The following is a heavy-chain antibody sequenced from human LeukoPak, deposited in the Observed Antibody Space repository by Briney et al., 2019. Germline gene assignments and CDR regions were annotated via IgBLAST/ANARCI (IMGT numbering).Heavy chain of an antibody. D-gene: IGHD2-2*02. CDR1: GFTFSSYA. Sequence: GGSLRLSCAASGFTFSSYAMSWVRQAPGKGLEWVAVISYDGSNKYYADSVKGRFTISRDNSKNTLYLQMNSLRAEDTAVYYCARDRYCSSTSCYTFGYWGQGTLVTVSS. CDR2: ISYDGSNK. V-gene: IGHV3-30-3*01. J-gene: IGHJ4*02. CDR3: ARDRYCSSTSCYTFGY.